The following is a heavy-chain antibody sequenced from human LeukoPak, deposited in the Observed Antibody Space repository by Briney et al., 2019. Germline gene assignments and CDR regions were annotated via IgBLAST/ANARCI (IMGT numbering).Heavy chain of an antibody. CDR2: ISGSGGST. D-gene: IGHD6-13*01. V-gene: IGHV3-23*01. Sequence: GGSLRLFCAASGFTFSSYAMSWVRQAPGKGLEWVSAISGSGGSTYYADSVKGRFTISRDNSKNTLYLQMNSLRAEDTAVYYCAKLPRYSSSWYFFDYWGQETLVTVSS. CDR1: GFTFSSYA. CDR3: AKLPRYSSSWYFFDY. J-gene: IGHJ4*02.